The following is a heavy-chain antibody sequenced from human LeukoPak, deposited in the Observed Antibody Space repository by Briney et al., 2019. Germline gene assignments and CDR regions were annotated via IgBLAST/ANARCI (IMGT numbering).Heavy chain of an antibody. V-gene: IGHV4-59*01. CDR2: IYYSGST. D-gene: IGHD5-18*01. CDR3: AREAWVTRGSFDI. J-gene: IGHJ3*02. CDR1: GGSISSYY. Sequence: KPSETLSLTCTVSGGSISSYYWSWIRQPPGKGLEWIGYIYYSGSTNYNPSLKSRVTISVDTSKNQFSLKPSSVTAADTAVYYCAREAWVTRGSFDIWGQGTMVTVSS.